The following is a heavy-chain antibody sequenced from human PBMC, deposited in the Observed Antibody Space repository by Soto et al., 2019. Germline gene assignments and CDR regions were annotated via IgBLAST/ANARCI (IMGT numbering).Heavy chain of an antibody. Sequence: VGSLRLSCAASGFTFSDHYMDWVRQAPGKGLEWVGRIRKKVNSYTTEYAASVKGRFTVSRDDSKSSLYLQMNSLETEDTAIYYCVKASGDFSFDFWGQGTLVTVSS. D-gene: IGHD1-26*01. V-gene: IGHV3-72*01. CDR1: GFTFSDHY. J-gene: IGHJ4*02. CDR2: IRKKVNSYTT. CDR3: VKASGDFSFDF.